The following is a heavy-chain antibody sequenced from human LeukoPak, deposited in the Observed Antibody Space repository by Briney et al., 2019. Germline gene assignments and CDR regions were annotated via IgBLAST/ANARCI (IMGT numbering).Heavy chain of an antibody. CDR2: ISWNSAYI. J-gene: IGHJ6*03. CDR3: ARVVGRVVPGAMPGAYYYMDV. CDR1: GFTFDNYA. D-gene: IGHD2-2*01. V-gene: IGHV3-9*01. Sequence: GRSLRLSCAASGFTFDNYAMHWVPQAPGRGLEWVSGISWNSAYIGYADSVKGRFTISRDSAKNSLYLQMSSLRAEDTAFYYCARVVGRVVPGAMPGAYYYMDVWGKGTTVTVSS.